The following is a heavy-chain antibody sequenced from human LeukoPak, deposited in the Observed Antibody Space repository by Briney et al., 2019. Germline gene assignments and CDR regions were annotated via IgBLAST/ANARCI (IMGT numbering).Heavy chain of an antibody. D-gene: IGHD3-22*01. CDR3: ARYYYDSSGYYRYFDY. Sequence: ASVKVSCKASGYTFTCYYMHWVRQAPGQGLEWMGWINPNSGGTNYAQKFQGRVTMTRDTSISTAYMELSRLRSDDTAVYYCARYYYDSSGYYRYFDYWGQGTLVTVSS. V-gene: IGHV1-2*02. J-gene: IGHJ4*02. CDR1: GYTFTCYY. CDR2: INPNSGGT.